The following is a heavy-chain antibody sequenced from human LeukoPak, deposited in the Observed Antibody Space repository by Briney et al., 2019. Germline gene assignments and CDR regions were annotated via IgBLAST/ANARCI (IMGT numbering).Heavy chain of an antibody. CDR1: GFTVSTNY. V-gene: IGHV3-53*01. CDR2: ISSGGNT. D-gene: IGHD4/OR15-4a*01. J-gene: IGHJ1*01. Sequence: GGSLGLSCAASGFTVSTNYMSWVRQAPGKGLEWVSVISSGGNTYYADSVKGRFTISRDNSKNTMYLQMDSLRAEDTAVYYCGRLTSWGQGTLVTVSS. CDR3: GRLTS.